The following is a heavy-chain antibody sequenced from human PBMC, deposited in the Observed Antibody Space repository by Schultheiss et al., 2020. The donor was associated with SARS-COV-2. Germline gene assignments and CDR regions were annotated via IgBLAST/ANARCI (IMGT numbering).Heavy chain of an antibody. J-gene: IGHJ5*02. CDR1: GYTFTGYY. CDR2: INPSGGST. D-gene: IGHD3-10*01. Sequence: ASVKVSCKASGYTFTGYYMHWVRQAPGQGLEWMGIINPSGGSTSYAQNFQGRVTLTTDTSTSTAYMELRSLRSDDTAVYYCARDRAPGADWFDPWGQGTLVTVSS. CDR3: ARDRAPGADWFDP. V-gene: IGHV1-46*01.